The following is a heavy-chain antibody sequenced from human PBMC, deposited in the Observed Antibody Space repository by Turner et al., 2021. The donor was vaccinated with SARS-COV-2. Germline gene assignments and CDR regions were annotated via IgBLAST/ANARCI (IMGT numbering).Heavy chain of an antibody. CDR3: ARTRTAGGLNAMDV. Sequence: EVQLVASGGGLVQPGRSLSLSCAASGFTFDDYAMHWVRQAPGKGLEWVSGISWNSGNIGYADSVKGRFTISRDNAKNSLSLHMSSLRADDTALYYCARTRTAGGLNAMDVWGQGTTVTVSS. CDR1: GFTFDDYA. V-gene: IGHV3-9*01. D-gene: IGHD3-16*01. CDR2: ISWNSGNI. J-gene: IGHJ6*02.